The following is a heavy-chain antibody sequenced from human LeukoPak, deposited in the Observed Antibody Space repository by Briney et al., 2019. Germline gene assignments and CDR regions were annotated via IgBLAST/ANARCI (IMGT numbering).Heavy chain of an antibody. Sequence: PGGSLRLSCAASGLTFRNFVIHWVRQAPGKGREWVAGILNDGSDKHYSDSVKGRFTISRDNSKNTLYLQMNSLRAEDTAVYYCAKYKGAALYYHYGMDVWGQGTTVIVSS. CDR3: AKYKGAALYYHYGMDV. D-gene: IGHD6-13*01. J-gene: IGHJ6*02. CDR1: GLTFRNFV. V-gene: IGHV3-30*18. CDR2: ILNDGSDK.